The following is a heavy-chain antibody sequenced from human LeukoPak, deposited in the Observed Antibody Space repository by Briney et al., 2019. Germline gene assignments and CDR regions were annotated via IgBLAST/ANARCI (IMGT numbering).Heavy chain of an antibody. CDR1: GFTFSSYAM. CDR3: ARGAHYAWNS. J-gene: IGHJ4*02. CDR2: IHDGGST. V-gene: IGHV4-4*01. Sequence: GSLRLSCAASGFTFSSYAMSWVRQPPGKGLEWIGEIHDGGSTTYHPSLKSRVTISVDKSKNQFSLTLISVTAADTAVYFCARGAHYAWNSWGQGTLVTVSS. D-gene: IGHD3-16*01.